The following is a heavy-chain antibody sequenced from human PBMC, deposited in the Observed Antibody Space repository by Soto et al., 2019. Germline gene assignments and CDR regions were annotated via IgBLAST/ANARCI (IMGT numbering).Heavy chain of an antibody. V-gene: IGHV3-30*18. CDR3: AKGGYNYGFLFDC. J-gene: IGHJ4*02. CDR2: ISYDGSNK. Sequence: GGSLRLSCAASGFTFSSYGMHWVRQAPGKGLEWVAVISYDGSNKYYADSVKGRFTISRDNSKNTLYLQMNSLRAEDTAVYYCAKGGYNYGFLFDCWGQGTLVTVSS. CDR1: GFTFSSYG. D-gene: IGHD5-18*01.